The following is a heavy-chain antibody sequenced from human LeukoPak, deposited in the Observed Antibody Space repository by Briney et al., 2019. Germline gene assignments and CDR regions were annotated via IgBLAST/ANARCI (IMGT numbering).Heavy chain of an antibody. CDR2: ISYDGSNK. V-gene: IGHV3-30*18. J-gene: IGHJ4*02. CDR3: AKGGYSSGFAFDY. CDR1: GFTFSSYG. Sequence: GGSLRLSCAASGFTFSSYGMHWVRQAPGKGLEWVAVISYDGSNKYYADSVKGRFTVSRDNSKNTLYLRMNSLRAEDTAVYYCAKGGYSSGFAFDYWGQGTLVTVSS. D-gene: IGHD6-19*01.